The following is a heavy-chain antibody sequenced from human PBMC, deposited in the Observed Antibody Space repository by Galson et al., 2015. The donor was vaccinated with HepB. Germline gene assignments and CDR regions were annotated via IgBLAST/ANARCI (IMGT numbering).Heavy chain of an antibody. CDR3: ARTRVIAAAGTDDAFDI. J-gene: IGHJ3*02. CDR2: IYPGDSDT. D-gene: IGHD6-13*01. Sequence: QSGAEVKKPGESLKISCKGSGYSFTSYWIGWVRQMPGKGLEWMGIIYPGDSDTRYSPSFQGQVTISADKSISTAYLQWSSLKASDTAMYYCARTRVIAAAGTDDAFDIWGQGTMVTVSS. CDR1: GYSFTSYW. V-gene: IGHV5-51*03.